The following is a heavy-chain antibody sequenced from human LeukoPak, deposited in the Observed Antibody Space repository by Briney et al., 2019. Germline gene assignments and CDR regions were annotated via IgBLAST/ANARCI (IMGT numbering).Heavy chain of an antibody. J-gene: IGHJ4*02. CDR1: GYTFTSYA. CDR3: ARVSGTGLLWFGGNS. D-gene: IGHD3-10*01. Sequence: GASVKVSCKASGYTFTSYAISWVRQAPGQGLEWMGWISAYNGNTNYTQKLQGRVTMTTDTSTSTAYMELRSLRSDDTAVYYCARVSGTGLLWFGGNSWGQGTLVTVSS. CDR2: ISAYNGNT. V-gene: IGHV1-18*01.